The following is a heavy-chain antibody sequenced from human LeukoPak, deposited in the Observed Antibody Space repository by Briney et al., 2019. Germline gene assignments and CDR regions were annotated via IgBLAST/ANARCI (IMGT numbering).Heavy chain of an antibody. CDR1: GGSISSSSYY. CDR2: IYYSGST. D-gene: IGHD2-15*01. V-gene: IGHV4-39*01. Sequence: SETLSLTCTVSGGSISSSSYYWGWIRQPPGKGLEWSGSIYYSGSTYYNPSLKSRVTISVDTSKNQFSLKLSSVTAADTAVYYCARQGYCSGGSCYSYFDYWGQGTLVTVSS. CDR3: ARQGYCSGGSCYSYFDY. J-gene: IGHJ4*02.